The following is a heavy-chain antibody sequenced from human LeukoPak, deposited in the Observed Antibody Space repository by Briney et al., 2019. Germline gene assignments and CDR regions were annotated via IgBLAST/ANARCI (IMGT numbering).Heavy chain of an antibody. D-gene: IGHD5-24*01. Sequence: SGTLSLTCGVSGGSIITSNWWTWVRQPPGKGLEWIGEIYHTEKTNYNPSLKSRVTISVDTSKNQFSLKLSSVTAADTAVYYCARNRDGYNSFDYWGQGTLVTVSS. CDR3: ARNRDGYNSFDY. J-gene: IGHJ4*02. CDR1: GGSIITSNW. CDR2: IYHTEKT. V-gene: IGHV4-4*02.